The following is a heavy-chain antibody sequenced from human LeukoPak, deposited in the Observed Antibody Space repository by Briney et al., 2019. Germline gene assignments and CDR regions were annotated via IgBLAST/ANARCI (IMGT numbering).Heavy chain of an antibody. CDR1: RFTFSSYS. V-gene: IGHV3-48*04. J-gene: IGHJ3*02. Sequence: GGSLRLSCAASRFTFSSYSMNWVRQAPGKGLEWVSYISSSSSTIYYADSVKGRFTISRDNAKNSLYLQMNSLRAEDTAVYYCARERGQGVDAFDIWGQGTMVTVSS. CDR2: ISSSSSTI. D-gene: IGHD6-13*01. CDR3: ARERGQGVDAFDI.